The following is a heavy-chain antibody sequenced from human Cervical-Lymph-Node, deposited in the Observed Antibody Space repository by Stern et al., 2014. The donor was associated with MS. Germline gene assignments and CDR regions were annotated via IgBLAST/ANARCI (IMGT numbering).Heavy chain of an antibody. CDR3: ARVNIVVEPGTAPNYYYYGMDV. CDR1: GGTFSNFA. Sequence: QVQLVQSGAEVKKPGSSVTVSCKASGGTFSNFAFTWVRQAPGQGLEWMGGIIPVFDTTNYAQKFQGRVTITADESTSTGYMEVSSLRSEDTAIYYCARVNIVVEPGTAPNYYYYGMDVWGQGTTVTVSS. V-gene: IGHV1-69*01. J-gene: IGHJ6*02. CDR2: IIPVFDTT. D-gene: IGHD2-2*01.